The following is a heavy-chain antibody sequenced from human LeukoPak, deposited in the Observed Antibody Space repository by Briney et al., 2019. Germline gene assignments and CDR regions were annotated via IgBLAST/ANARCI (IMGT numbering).Heavy chain of an antibody. V-gene: IGHV4-39*07. CDR2: INHSGST. J-gene: IGHJ4*02. CDR1: GGSVSSGSYY. Sequence: SETLSLTCTVSGGSVSSGSYYWSWIRQPPGKGLEWIGEINHSGSTNYNPSLKSRVTISVDTSKNQFSLKLSSVTAADTAVYYCARSYYYDSSGYYLSYWGQGTLVTVSS. CDR3: ARSYYYDSSGYYLSY. D-gene: IGHD3-22*01.